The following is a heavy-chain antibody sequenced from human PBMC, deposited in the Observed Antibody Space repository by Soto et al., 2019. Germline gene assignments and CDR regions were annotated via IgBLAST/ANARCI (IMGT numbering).Heavy chain of an antibody. J-gene: IGHJ6*02. CDR1: GFTFSSYA. CDR3: AKGDPSWQQLVSDYYGMDV. D-gene: IGHD6-13*01. V-gene: IGHV3-23*01. CDR2: ISGSGGST. Sequence: PGGSLRLSCAASGFTFSSYAMSWVRQAPGKGLEWVSAISGSGGSTYYADSVKGRFTISRDNSKNTLYLQMNSLRAEDTAVYYCAKGDPSWQQLVSDYYGMDVWGQGTTVTVSS.